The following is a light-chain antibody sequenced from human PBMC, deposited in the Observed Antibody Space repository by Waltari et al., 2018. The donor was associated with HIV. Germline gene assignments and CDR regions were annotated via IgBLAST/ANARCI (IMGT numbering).Light chain of an antibody. V-gene: IGLV3-21*03. CDR2: DDN. CDR1: NIGGKL. Sequence: TQPPSVSVAPGKTARITCGGDNIGGKLVHWYQQKPGLAPVLVLCDDNDRPSGIPERFAGSNAGNTATLTISRVEGGDEADYYCQVWVDSRDVAVIFGGGTKLTVL. J-gene: IGLJ2*01. CDR3: QVWVDSRDVAVI.